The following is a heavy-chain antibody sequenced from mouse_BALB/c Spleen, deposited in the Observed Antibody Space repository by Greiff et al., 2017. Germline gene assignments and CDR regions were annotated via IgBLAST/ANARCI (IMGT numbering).Heavy chain of an antibody. CDR3: STYLSGLAFDY. CDR2: IRNKANGYTT. D-gene: IGHD1-3*01. V-gene: IGHV7-3*02. CDR1: GFTFTDYY. Sequence: EVKLVESGGGLVQPGGSLRLSCATSGFTFTDYYMSWVRQPPGKALEWLGFIRNKANGYTTEYSASVKGRFTISRDNSQSILYLQMNTLRAEDSATYYCSTYLSGLAFDYWGQGTTLTVSS. J-gene: IGHJ2*01.